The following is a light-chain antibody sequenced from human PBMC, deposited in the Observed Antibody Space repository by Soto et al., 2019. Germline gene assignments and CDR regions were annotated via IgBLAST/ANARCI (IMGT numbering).Light chain of an antibody. CDR3: QQYNNWPQT. Sequence: EIVMTQSPATLSVSPGERATLSCRASQSVSSDLAWYHQKPGQAPRLLIYGASTRATGIPARFSGSGSGTEFTLTINSLQSEDFAVYYCQQYNNWPQTFGQGTKVDIK. CDR2: GAS. J-gene: IGKJ1*01. CDR1: QSVSSD. V-gene: IGKV3-15*01.